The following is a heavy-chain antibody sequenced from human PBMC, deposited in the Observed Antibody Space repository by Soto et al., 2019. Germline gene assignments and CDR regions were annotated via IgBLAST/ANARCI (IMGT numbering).Heavy chain of an antibody. V-gene: IGHV4-59*12. CDR2: IHYNGNT. CDR3: ARDLGFYDSSGYYNNWFDP. Sequence: LSLTCTVSGGSISSYYWSWIRQPPGKGLEWIGNIHYNGNTKYNPSLKSRVSMSVDTSKNQFSLKLSSVTAADTAVYYCARDLGFYDSSGYYNNWFDPWGQGTLVTVSS. CDR1: GGSISSYY. J-gene: IGHJ5*02. D-gene: IGHD3-22*01.